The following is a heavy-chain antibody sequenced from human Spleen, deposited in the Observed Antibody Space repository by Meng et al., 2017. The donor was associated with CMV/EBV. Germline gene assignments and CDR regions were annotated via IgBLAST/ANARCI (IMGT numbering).Heavy chain of an antibody. Sequence: GGSLRLSCAASGFTFSSYSMNWVRQAPGKGLEWVSSISSSSSYIYYADSVKGRFTISRDNAKNSLYLQMNSLRAEDTAVYYCARDRPRMGYYYYYGMDVWGQGTTVTVSS. D-gene: IGHD2-8*01. CDR1: GFTFSSYS. CDR3: ARDRPRMGYYYYYGMDV. J-gene: IGHJ6*02. V-gene: IGHV3-21*01. CDR2: ISSSSSYI.